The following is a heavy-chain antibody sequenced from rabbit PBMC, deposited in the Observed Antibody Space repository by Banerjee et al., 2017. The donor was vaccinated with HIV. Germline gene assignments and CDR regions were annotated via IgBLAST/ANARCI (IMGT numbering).Heavy chain of an antibody. CDR2: IYAGSSGSP. D-gene: IGHD4-1*01. CDR3: ARDLAGVTGWNFNL. CDR1: GFTISSGYD. J-gene: IGHJ4*01. Sequence: QEQLVESGGGLVQPEGSLTLTCTASGFTISSGYDMCWVRQAPGKGLEWIACIYAGSSGSPYYACWVNGRFTIARTSSTTVTLQMTSLTAADTAAYFCARDLAGVTGWNFNLWGPGTLVTVS. V-gene: IGHV1S45*01.